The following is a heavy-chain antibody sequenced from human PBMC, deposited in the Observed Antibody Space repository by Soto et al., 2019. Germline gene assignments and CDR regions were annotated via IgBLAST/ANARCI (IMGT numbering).Heavy chain of an antibody. CDR3: ASIRILWFGELFLDY. D-gene: IGHD3-10*01. J-gene: IGHJ4*02. CDR1: GYTFTSYG. V-gene: IGHV1-18*01. Sequence: ALVKVSCKASGYTFTSYGISWVRQAPGQGLEWMGWISAYNGNTNYAQKLQGRVTMTTDTSTSTAYMELRSLRSDDTAVYYCASIRILWFGELFLDYWGQGTLVIVSS. CDR2: ISAYNGNT.